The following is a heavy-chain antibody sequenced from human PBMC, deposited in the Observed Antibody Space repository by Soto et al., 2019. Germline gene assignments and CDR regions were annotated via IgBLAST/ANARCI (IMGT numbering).Heavy chain of an antibody. Sequence: SETLSLTCAVYGGSFSGYYWSWIRQPPGKGLEWIGEINHSGSTNYNPSLKSRVTISVDTSMNQFSLKLSSVSAADPAGFYWGRGRGSSGWSIDCWGQGTLVTVS. J-gene: IGHJ4*02. D-gene: IGHD6-19*01. V-gene: IGHV4-34*01. CDR3: GRGRGSSGWSIDC. CDR1: GGSFSGYY. CDR2: INHSGST.